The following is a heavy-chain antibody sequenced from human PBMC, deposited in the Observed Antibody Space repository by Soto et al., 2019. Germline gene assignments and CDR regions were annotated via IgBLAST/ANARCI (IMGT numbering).Heavy chain of an antibody. CDR3: AREPRMHSSGPRRAFDI. D-gene: IGHD3-22*01. CDR2: IIPSFGTA. V-gene: IGHV1-46*01. CDR1: GYTYTSYY. Sequence: ASVKVSCKTSGYTYTSYYMHWVRQAPGQGFEWMGIIIPSFGTANYAQKFQGRVTITADESTSTAYMELSSLRSEDTAVYYCAREPRMHSSGPRRAFDIWGQGTMVTVSS. J-gene: IGHJ3*02.